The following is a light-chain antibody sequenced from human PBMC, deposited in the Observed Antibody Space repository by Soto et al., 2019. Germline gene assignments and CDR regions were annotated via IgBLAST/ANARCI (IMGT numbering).Light chain of an antibody. CDR3: CSYAGSSTS. Sequence: LTQPASVSGSPGQSITISCTGTSSDVGSYNLVSWYQQHPGKAPKLMIYEVSKRPSGVSNRFSGSKSGNTASLTISGLQAEDEADYYCCSYAGSSTSFGTGTKVTVL. CDR1: SSDVGSYNL. CDR2: EVS. J-gene: IGLJ1*01. V-gene: IGLV2-23*02.